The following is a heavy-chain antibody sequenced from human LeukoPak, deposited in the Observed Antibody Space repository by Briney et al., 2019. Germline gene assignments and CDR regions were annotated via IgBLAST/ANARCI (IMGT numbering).Heavy chain of an antibody. D-gene: IGHD2-2*01. Sequence: ASVKVSCKASGFTITGYYIHWLRQAPGQGLEWMGWINPNTGDTKYVQKFRGRVIMTRDTSSSTAYMEVKRLTSDETALHFCARDLEGYGRVVPVTVQSLAFDFWGQGTMVTVSS. V-gene: IGHV1-2*02. CDR3: ARDLEGYGRVVPVTVQSLAFDF. CDR1: GFTITGYY. CDR2: INPNTGDT. J-gene: IGHJ3*01.